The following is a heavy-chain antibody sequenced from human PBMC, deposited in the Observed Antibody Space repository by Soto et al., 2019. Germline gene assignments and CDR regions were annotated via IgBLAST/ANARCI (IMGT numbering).Heavy chain of an antibody. CDR1: GGSISSYY. V-gene: IGHV4-59*01. J-gene: IGHJ4*02. D-gene: IGHD3-22*01. CDR2: IYYSGST. CDR3: ARGLYDSSGYYSEYYFDY. Sequence: SETLSLTCTVSGGSISSYYWSWIRQPPGKGLEWIGYIYYSGSTNYNPSLKSRVTISVDTSKNQFSLKLSSVTAADTAVYCCARGLYDSSGYYSEYYFDYWGQGTLVTVSS.